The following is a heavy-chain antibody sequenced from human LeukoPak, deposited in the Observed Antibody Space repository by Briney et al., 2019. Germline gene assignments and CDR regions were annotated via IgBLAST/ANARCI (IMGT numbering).Heavy chain of an antibody. CDR2: IYYSGST. CDR3: ARGVGDQTDY. V-gene: IGHV4-59*12. D-gene: IGHD2-21*01. Sequence: SETLSLTCTVSGGSISSYYWSWIRQPPGKGLEWIGYIYYSGSTYYNPSLKSRVTISVDTSKNQFSLKLSSVTAADTAVYYCARGVGDQTDYWGQGTLVTVSS. CDR1: GGSISSYY. J-gene: IGHJ4*02.